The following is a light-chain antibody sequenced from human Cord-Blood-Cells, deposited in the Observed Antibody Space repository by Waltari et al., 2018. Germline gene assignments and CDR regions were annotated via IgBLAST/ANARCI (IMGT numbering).Light chain of an antibody. Sequence: QSALTQPASVSGSPGQSITISCTGTSRDFGSYNLVSWYQQHPGKAPKLMIYEGSKRPSGVSNRFSGSKSGNTASLTISGLQAEDEADYYCCSYAGSSTFVVFGGGTKLTVL. CDR1: SRDFGSYNL. CDR2: EGS. J-gene: IGLJ2*01. V-gene: IGLV2-23*01. CDR3: CSYAGSSTFVV.